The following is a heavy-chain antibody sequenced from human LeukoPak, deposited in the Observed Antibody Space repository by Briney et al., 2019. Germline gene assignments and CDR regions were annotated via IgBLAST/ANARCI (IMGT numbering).Heavy chain of an antibody. V-gene: IGHV3-15*01. CDR2: IKSKTDGGTT. D-gene: IGHD6-19*01. CDR1: GFTFSNVW. Sequence: GGSLRLSCAASGFTFSNVWMSWVRQAPGKGLEWVGRIKSKTDGGTTDYAAPVKGRFTISRDDSKNTLNLQMNSLKTEDTAVYYCTPSIAVAGPLDYWGQGTLVTVSS. J-gene: IGHJ4*02. CDR3: TPSIAVAGPLDY.